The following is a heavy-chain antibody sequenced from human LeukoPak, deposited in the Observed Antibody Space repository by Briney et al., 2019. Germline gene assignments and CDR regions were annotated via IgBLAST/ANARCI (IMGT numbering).Heavy chain of an antibody. CDR3: VGTGPLSGNGWDFNY. V-gene: IGHV3-30*04. CDR1: GFTFSSYA. J-gene: IGHJ4*02. D-gene: IGHD6-19*01. Sequence: PGGSLRLSCAASGFTFSSYAMHWVRQAPGKGLEWVAVISYDGSNKYYADSVKGRFTISRDNSKNMLFLQMNSLRAEDTAVYYCVGTGPLSGNGWDFNYWGQGTLVTVSS. CDR2: ISYDGSNK.